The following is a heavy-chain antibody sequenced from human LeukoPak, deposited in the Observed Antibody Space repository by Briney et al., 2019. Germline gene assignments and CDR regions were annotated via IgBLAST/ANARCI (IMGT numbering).Heavy chain of an antibody. CDR2: IYYRSKWYS. D-gene: IGHD3-10*01. J-gene: IGHJ5*02. V-gene: IGHV6-1*01. CDR3: TGGGLVRGSLHWFDP. Sequence: SQTLSLTCAISGDSVSGGSAGWNWIRQSPSRGLEWLGRIYYRSKWYSDYAVSVKSRITINPDTSRNQFSLQLNSGTHDDTAVYYCTGGGLVRGSLHWFDPWGQGTLVTVSS. CDR1: GDSVSGGSAG.